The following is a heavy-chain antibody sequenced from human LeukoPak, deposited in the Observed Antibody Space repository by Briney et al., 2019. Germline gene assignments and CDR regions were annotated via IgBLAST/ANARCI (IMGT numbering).Heavy chain of an antibody. Sequence: PSETLSLTCAVSGGSISSGGYSWSWIRQPPGKGLEWIGYIYHSGSTYYNPSLKSRVTISVDRSKNQFSLKLSSVTAADTAVYYCARDFPWFDPWGQGTLVTVSS. CDR1: GGSISSGGYS. CDR2: IYHSGST. CDR3: ARDFPWFDP. J-gene: IGHJ5*02. V-gene: IGHV4-30-2*01.